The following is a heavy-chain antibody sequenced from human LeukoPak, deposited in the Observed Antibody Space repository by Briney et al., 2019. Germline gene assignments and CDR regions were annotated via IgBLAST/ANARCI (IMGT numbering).Heavy chain of an antibody. CDR1: GFTLSSYE. Sequence: PGGSLRLSCTVSGFTLSSYEMGWIRQAPGKGLEWVSSIEYSGGSAYYADSVKGRFTISRDDSKNTLYLQLSSLRAEDTAVYYCAKDSDSVRGVLDYWGQGTLVTVSS. D-gene: IGHD3-10*01. CDR3: AKDSDSVRGVLDY. V-gene: IGHV3-23*01. J-gene: IGHJ4*02. CDR2: IEYSGGSA.